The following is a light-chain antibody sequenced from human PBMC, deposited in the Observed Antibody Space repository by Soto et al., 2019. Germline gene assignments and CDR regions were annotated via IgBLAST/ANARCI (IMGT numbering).Light chain of an antibody. Sequence: AIQMTQSPSSLSASVGDRVTITCRASQGIRSELGWYQQKPGKAPNLLIYTASTLQSGVPSRFSGSGSGTDFTLKISRVEAEDVGVYYCMQALQTITFGQGTRLEIK. CDR3: MQALQTIT. V-gene: IGKV1-6*01. J-gene: IGKJ5*01. CDR2: TAS. CDR1: QGIRSE.